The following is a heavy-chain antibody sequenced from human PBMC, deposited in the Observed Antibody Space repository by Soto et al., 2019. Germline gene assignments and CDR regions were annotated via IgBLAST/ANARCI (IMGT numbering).Heavy chain of an antibody. D-gene: IGHD5-18*01. CDR3: ARVVLSSYGFAGFDY. CDR2: IWYDGSNK. CDR1: GFTFSSYG. Sequence: QVQLVESGGGVVQPGRSLRLSCAASGFTFSSYGMHWVRQAPGKGLEWVAVIWYDGSNKYYADSVKGRFTISRDNSKNTLYLQMNSLRAEDTAVYYCARVVLSSYGFAGFDYWGQGTLVTVSS. V-gene: IGHV3-33*01. J-gene: IGHJ4*02.